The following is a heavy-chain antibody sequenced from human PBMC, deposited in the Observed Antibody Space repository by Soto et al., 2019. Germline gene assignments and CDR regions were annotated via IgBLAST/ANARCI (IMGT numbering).Heavy chain of an antibody. Sequence: QVQLVQSGAEVKKPGSSVKVSCKASGGTFSSYTISWVRQAPGQGLEWMGRIIPILGIANYAQKFQGRVTIATDKSPSTASMELRSLRSEDTAVYYCASENHRDYSASGSYSYYYGMDVWGQGTTVTVSS. D-gene: IGHD3-10*01. V-gene: IGHV1-69*02. CDR1: GGTFSSYT. CDR2: IIPILGIA. CDR3: ASENHRDYSASGSYSYYYGMDV. J-gene: IGHJ6*02.